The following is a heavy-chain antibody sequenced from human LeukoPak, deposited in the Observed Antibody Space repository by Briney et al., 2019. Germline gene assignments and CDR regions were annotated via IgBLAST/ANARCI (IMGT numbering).Heavy chain of an antibody. D-gene: IGHD4-11*01. CDR2: ISGSGGST. CDR1: GFTFSSYG. J-gene: IGHJ4*02. CDR3: ARVRDLSNLGPFDS. V-gene: IGHV3-23*01. Sequence: PGGSLRLSCAASGFTFSSYGMSWVRQAPGKGLEWVSAISGSGGSTYYADSVKGRFTISRDNGKNSLYLQMNSLRAEDTAVYYCARVRDLSNLGPFDSWGQGTLVTVSS.